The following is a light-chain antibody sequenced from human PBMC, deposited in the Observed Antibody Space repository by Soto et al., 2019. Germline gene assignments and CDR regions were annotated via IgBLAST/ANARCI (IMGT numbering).Light chain of an antibody. CDR1: TGVVTSGHF. J-gene: IGLJ3*02. CDR2: DTT. CDR3: LFFYSSVRPV. V-gene: IGLV7-46*01. Sequence: QAVVTQEPSLTVSPGGTVTLTCGSSTGVVTSGHFPYWLQQKPGQAPRTLIYDTTNKHSWTPARFSGSLLGGQAALTLSGAQPEDEADYYCLFFYSSVRPVFGGGTKVTVL.